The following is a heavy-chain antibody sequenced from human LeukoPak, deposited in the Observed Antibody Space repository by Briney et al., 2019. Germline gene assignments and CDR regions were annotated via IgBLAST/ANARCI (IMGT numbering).Heavy chain of an antibody. CDR3: ARDQYDYYGSGSLPGYMDV. V-gene: IGHV4-4*07. CDR2: IYTSGST. Sequence: PSETLSLTCTVSGGSISSYYWSWIRQPAGKGLEWIGRIYTSGSTNYNPSLKSRVTMSVDTSKNQFSLKLSSVTAADTAVYYCARDQYDYYGSGSLPGYMDVWGKGTTVTVSS. D-gene: IGHD3-10*01. J-gene: IGHJ6*03. CDR1: GGSISSYY.